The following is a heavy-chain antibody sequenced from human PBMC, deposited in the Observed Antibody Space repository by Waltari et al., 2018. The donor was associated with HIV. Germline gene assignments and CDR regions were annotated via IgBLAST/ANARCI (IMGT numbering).Heavy chain of an antibody. D-gene: IGHD2-8*01. J-gene: IGHJ5*02. CDR3: VKGGYIVQRVYTLAPKDHFDP. CDR1: GYPFTKYH. Sequence: QVQLVQSGAEVRSPGASVKVSCKTSGYPFTKYHVHWVRPAPGQGLAWMGLIKPSTGGIGDAAKYQGRGTRTRDTSTSTVYMELTRRRSDDTVVYYCVKGGYIVQRVYTLAPKDHFDPWGQGTLVTVSS. V-gene: IGHV1-46*01. CDR2: IKPSTGGI.